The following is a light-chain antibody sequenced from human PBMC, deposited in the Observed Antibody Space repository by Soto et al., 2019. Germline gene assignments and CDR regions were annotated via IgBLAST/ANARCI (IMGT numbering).Light chain of an antibody. CDR2: GAS. CDR3: HSYNTAAFT. CDR1: QDLRNY. J-gene: IGKJ3*01. Sequence: DIQMTQSPSSLSASVGDRVTITCRASQDLRNYLAWYQQRPGKVPTLLIYGASTLQPGVPSRISGSGSGTDYTLTISSLQPEDVATYYCHSYNTAAFTFGPGTKVDIK. V-gene: IGKV1-27*01.